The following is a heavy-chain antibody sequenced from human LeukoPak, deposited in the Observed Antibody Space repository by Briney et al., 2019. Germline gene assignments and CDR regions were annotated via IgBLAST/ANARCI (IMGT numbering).Heavy chain of an antibody. D-gene: IGHD3-16*02. CDR3: ARGSYDYVWGSYRWTGGFDY. Sequence: SETLSLTCAVYGGSFSGYYWSWIRQPPGKGLEWIGEISHSGSTNYNPSLKSRVTISVDTSKNQFSLKLSSVTAADTAVYYCARGSYDYVWGSYRWTGGFDYWGQGTLVTVSS. CDR1: GGSFSGYY. V-gene: IGHV4-34*01. J-gene: IGHJ4*02. CDR2: ISHSGST.